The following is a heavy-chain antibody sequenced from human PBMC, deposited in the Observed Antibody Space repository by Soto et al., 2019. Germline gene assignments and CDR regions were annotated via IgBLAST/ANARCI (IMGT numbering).Heavy chain of an antibody. Sequence: ASVKVACKASGYTFPSYYMHWVRQAPGQGLEWMGWINAGNGNTKYSQKFQGRVTITRDTSASTAYMELSSLRSEDTAVYYCARGLGLYYFDYWGQGTLVTVSS. J-gene: IGHJ4*02. CDR3: ARGLGLYYFDY. V-gene: IGHV1-3*01. D-gene: IGHD1-26*01. CDR2: INAGNGNT. CDR1: GYTFPSYY.